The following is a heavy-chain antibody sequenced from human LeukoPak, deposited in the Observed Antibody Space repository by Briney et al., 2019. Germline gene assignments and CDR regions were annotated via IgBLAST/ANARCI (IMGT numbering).Heavy chain of an antibody. CDR3: AREYSAFEI. Sequence: LETLSLTCTVSGGSISSYYWSWIRQPPGKGLEWIGYIHYSGSTSYNPSLKSRITISVDTSKNQLSLILNSVTAADTAVYYCAREYSAFEIWGQGTMVTVSS. D-gene: IGHD1-1*01. CDR2: IHYSGST. CDR1: GGSISSYY. V-gene: IGHV4-59*01. J-gene: IGHJ3*02.